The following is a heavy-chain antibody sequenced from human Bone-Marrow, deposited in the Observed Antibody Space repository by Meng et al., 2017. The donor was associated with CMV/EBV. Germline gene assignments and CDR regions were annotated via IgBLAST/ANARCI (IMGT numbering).Heavy chain of an antibody. D-gene: IGHD6-13*01. J-gene: IGHJ4*02. Sequence: ASVKVSCKASGYTFTSYDINWVRQATGQGLEWMGWVNPNSGNTGYAQKFQGRVTITMNTSISTAYMELSSLRSEDTAVYYCARGSAEAGSTGGAAGLFDYWGQGTLVTVSS. CDR1: GYTFTSYD. V-gene: IGHV1-8*03. CDR3: ARGSAEAGSTGGAAGLFDY. CDR2: VNPNSGNT.